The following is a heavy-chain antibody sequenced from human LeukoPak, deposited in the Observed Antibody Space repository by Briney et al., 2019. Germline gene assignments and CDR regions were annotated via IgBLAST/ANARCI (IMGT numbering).Heavy chain of an antibody. V-gene: IGHV3-30*02. CDR3: AKDGHSSSSPPYYYYYYMDV. CDR2: IRYDGSNK. D-gene: IGHD6-6*01. CDR1: GFTFSSYG. J-gene: IGHJ6*03. Sequence: GGSLRLSCAASGFTFSSYGMHWVRQAPGKGLEWVAFIRYDGSNKYYADSVKGRFTISRDNSKNTLYLQMNSLRAEDTAVYYCAKDGHSSSSPPYYYYYYMDVWGKGTTVTVSS.